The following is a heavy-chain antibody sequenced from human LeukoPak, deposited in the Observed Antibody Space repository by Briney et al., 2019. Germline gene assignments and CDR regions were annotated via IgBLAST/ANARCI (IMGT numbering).Heavy chain of an antibody. Sequence: SGTLPLTCAVYGGSFRGYYCSWLRQPPGKGREWMGEINQSGSTNYNPSLKTRVPISVVTSKTPFTRKRSSVAAADPAVYSCPRGLPSRYLKTYYFDYWGQGTLVTVSS. J-gene: IGHJ4*02. V-gene: IGHV4-34*01. CDR1: GGSFRGYY. CDR2: INQSGST. D-gene: IGHD6-13*01. CDR3: PRGLPSRYLKTYYFDY.